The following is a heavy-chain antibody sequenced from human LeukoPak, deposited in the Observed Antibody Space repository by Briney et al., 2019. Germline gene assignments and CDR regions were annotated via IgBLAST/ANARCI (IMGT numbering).Heavy chain of an antibody. Sequence: SETLSLTFAVYGGSFSDYSWSWIRQPPGKGLEWIGEINHSGSTNYNPSLKSRVTISVNTSKNQFSLKLSSVTAADTAVYYCARHPHYYDSSGFDPWGQGTLVTVSS. CDR1: GGSFSDYS. CDR2: INHSGST. J-gene: IGHJ5*02. D-gene: IGHD3-22*01. CDR3: ARHPHYYDSSGFDP. V-gene: IGHV4-34*01.